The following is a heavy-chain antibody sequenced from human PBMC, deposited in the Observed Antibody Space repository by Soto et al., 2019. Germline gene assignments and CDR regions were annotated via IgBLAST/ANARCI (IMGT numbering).Heavy chain of an antibody. CDR1: GFTVSSNY. CDR2: IYSGGST. V-gene: IGHV3-66*01. J-gene: IGHJ4*02. CDR3: ARVPVGMVLDNFDY. D-gene: IGHD3-10*01. Sequence: PGGSLRLSCAASGFTVSSNYMSWVRQAPGKGLEWVSVIYSGGSTYYADSVKGRFTISRDNSKNTLYLQMNSLRAEDTAVYYCARVPVGMVLDNFDYWGQGTLVTVSS.